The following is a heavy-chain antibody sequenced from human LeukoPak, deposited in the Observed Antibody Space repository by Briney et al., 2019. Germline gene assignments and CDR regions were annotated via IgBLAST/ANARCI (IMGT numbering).Heavy chain of an antibody. CDR2: INPNSGGT. Sequence: ASVKVSCKTSGYTFTGYYMHWVRQAPGQGLELMGWINPNSGGTNYAQKFQGKVTMTRDTSISTAYMELSRLRSDDTAVYYCASGLSRGTPSFDYWGQGTLVTVSS. J-gene: IGHJ4*02. D-gene: IGHD3-16*01. CDR3: ASGLSRGTPSFDY. V-gene: IGHV1-2*02. CDR1: GYTFTGYY.